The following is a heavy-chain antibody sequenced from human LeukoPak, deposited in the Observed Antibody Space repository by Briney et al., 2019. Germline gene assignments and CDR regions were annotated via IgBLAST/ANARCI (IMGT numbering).Heavy chain of an antibody. J-gene: IGHJ3*02. CDR2: TYYRSKWYN. CDR1: GDSVSSNSAA. D-gene: IGHD2-2*01. V-gene: IGHV6-1*01. Sequence: SQTLSLTCAISGDSVSSNSAAWNWIRPSPSRGLEWLGRTYYRSKWYNDYAVSVKRRITINPATSKNQLSLQMNSVTPEDTAVYYCARDGGVPAATTRPGAFDIWGQGTMVTVSS. CDR3: ARDGGVPAATTRPGAFDI.